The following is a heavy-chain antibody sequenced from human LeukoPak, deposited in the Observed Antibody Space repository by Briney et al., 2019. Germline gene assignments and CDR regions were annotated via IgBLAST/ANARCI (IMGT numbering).Heavy chain of an antibody. CDR1: GGSISSYY. J-gene: IGHJ3*02. Sequence: PSETLSLTCTVSGGSISSYYWSWIRQPPGKGLEWIGYIYYSGSTNYNPSLKSRVTISVDTSKNQFSLKLSSVTAADTAVYYCARRDRWLQSNGAFDIWGQGTMVTVSS. V-gene: IGHV4-59*01. CDR2: IYYSGST. CDR3: ARRDRWLQSNGAFDI. D-gene: IGHD5-24*01.